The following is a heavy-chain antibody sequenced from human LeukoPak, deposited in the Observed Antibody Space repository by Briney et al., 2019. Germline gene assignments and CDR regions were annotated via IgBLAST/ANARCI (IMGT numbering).Heavy chain of an antibody. CDR3: AVFYYYDSSGSFKEYFQH. V-gene: IGHV3-23*01. CDR1: GFTFSSYA. CDR2: ISGSGGST. D-gene: IGHD3-22*01. Sequence: PGGSLRLSCAASGFTFSSYAMSWVRRAPGKGLEWVSAISGSGGSTYYADSVKGRFTISRDNSKNTLYLQMNSLRAEDTAVYYCAVFYYYDSSGSFKEYFQHWGQGTLVTVSS. J-gene: IGHJ1*01.